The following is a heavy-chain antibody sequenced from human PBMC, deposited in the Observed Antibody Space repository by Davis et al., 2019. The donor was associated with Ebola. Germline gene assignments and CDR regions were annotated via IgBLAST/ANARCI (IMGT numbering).Heavy chain of an antibody. Sequence: GESLKISCAASEFTFSSYEMNWVRQAPGKGLEWVSYIDSSASTTYYADSVKGRFTISRDNAKNSLYLQMNSLRAEDTAVYYCANLEWVNPDYWGQGVVVTVSS. V-gene: IGHV3-48*03. CDR3: ANLEWVNPDY. CDR2: IDSSASTT. D-gene: IGHD3-3*01. CDR1: EFTFSSYE. J-gene: IGHJ4*02.